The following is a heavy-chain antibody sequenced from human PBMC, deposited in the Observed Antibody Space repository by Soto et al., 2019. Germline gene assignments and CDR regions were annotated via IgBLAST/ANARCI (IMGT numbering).Heavy chain of an antibody. J-gene: IGHJ6*02. CDR1: GFTVSSTY. V-gene: IGHV3-53*01. D-gene: IGHD6-13*01. Sequence: GGSLRLSCAASGFTVSSTYMTWVRQAPGRGLEWVSVIYGGLTTSYADSVKGRFTISRDNSKNTVFLQMNSLRGEDTAVYYCARDRIEAAGTPRFNYYYGMDVWGQGTTVTVSS. CDR3: ARDRIEAAGTPRFNYYYGMDV. CDR2: IYGGLTT.